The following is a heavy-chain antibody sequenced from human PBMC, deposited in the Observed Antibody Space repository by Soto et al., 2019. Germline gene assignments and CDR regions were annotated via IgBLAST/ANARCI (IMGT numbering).Heavy chain of an antibody. Sequence: ASVKVSCKASGGTFSTYTITWVRQAPGQGLEWMGRIITFNGNTNYAQKLQGRVTMTTDTFTSTAYMELRSLRSDDTAVFYCAREMVRGVGSDYWGQGTLVTVSS. D-gene: IGHD3-10*01. CDR2: IITFNGNT. J-gene: IGHJ4*02. CDR1: GGTFSTYT. V-gene: IGHV1-18*01. CDR3: AREMVRGVGSDY.